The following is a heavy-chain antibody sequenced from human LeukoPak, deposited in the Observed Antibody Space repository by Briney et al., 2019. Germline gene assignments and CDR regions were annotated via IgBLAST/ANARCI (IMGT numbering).Heavy chain of an antibody. CDR1: GGSFSGYY. CDR2: INHSGST. D-gene: IGHD3-22*01. CDR3: ARGLYYYDSSGYYYFFDY. Sequence: PSETLSLTCAVYGGSFSGYYWRWIRQPPGKGLEWIGEINHSGSTNYNPSLKSRVTISVDTSKNQFSLKLSSVTAADTAVYYCARGLYYYDSSGYYYFFDYWGQGTLVTVSS. V-gene: IGHV4-34*01. J-gene: IGHJ4*02.